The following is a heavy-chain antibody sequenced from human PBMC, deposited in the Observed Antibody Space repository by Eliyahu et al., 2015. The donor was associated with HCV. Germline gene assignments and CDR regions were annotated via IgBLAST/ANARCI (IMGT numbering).Heavy chain of an antibody. CDR3: ASGGGGIAVAGTGGWFDP. J-gene: IGHJ5*02. CDR2: IYYSGST. Sequence: QVQLQESGPGLVKPSETLSLTXTVXGGSIXSYXWXWIRQPPGKGLEWIAYIYYSGSTNYNPSLKSRISISVDTSKNQFSLKLSSVTAADTXFYYCASGGGGIAVAGTGGWFDPWGQGTLVTVSS. V-gene: IGHV4-59*01. CDR1: GGSIXSYX. D-gene: IGHD6-19*01.